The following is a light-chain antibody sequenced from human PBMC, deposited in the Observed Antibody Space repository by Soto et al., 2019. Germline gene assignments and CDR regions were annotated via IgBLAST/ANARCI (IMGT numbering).Light chain of an antibody. J-gene: IGLJ1*01. V-gene: IGLV1-40*01. Sequence: QSVLTQPASVSGAPGQRVTISCTGSSSNIGGGYDVHWYQQLPGTAPKLLIYGNSNRPSGVPDRFSGSKSGTSASLAITGLQADEEADYYCQSYDSSRSGGVFGTGTKVTVL. CDR1: SSNIGGGYD. CDR2: GNS. CDR3: QSYDSSRSGGV.